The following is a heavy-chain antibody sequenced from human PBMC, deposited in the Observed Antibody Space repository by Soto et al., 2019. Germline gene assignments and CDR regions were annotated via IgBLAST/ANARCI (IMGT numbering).Heavy chain of an antibody. J-gene: IGHJ6*03. D-gene: IGHD1-7*01. V-gene: IGHV1-8*01. CDR1: GYTFTSYD. CDR2: MNPNSGNT. CDR3: ARASTGTTPYYYYYMDV. Sequence: ASVKVSCKASGYTFTSYDINWVRQATGQGLEWMGWMNPNSGNTGYAQKFQGRVTMTRNTSISTAYMELNSLRSEDTAVYYCARASTGTTPYYYYYMDVWGKGTTVTVSS.